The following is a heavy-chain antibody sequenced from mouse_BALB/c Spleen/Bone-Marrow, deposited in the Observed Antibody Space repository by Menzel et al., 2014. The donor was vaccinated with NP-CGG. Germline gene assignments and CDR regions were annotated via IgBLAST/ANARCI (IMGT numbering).Heavy chain of an antibody. CDR1: GFTFSSYT. CDR3: ARSGSSSGHFDY. D-gene: IGHD1-1*01. V-gene: IGHV5-17*02. J-gene: IGHJ2*01. CDR2: ISSGSSTI. Sequence: EVHLVESGGGLVQPGGSLKLSCAASGFTFSSYTMSWVRQTPEKRLEWVAYISSGSSTIYYADTVMGRFTISRDNPKNTLFLQMTSLRSEDTAMYYCARSGSSSGHFDYWGQGTTLTVSS.